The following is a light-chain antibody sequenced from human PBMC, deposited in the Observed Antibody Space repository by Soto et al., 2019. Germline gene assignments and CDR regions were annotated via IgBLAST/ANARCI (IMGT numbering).Light chain of an antibody. CDR2: EVN. J-gene: IGLJ1*01. Sequence: QSALTQPPSASGSPGQSVTISCTGTTSDVGGYNFVSWYQQHPGKAPKLIIYEVNKRPSGVPDRFSGSKSGNTASLTVSGLQAEDEADYYCSSFAGFNNRYVVGTGTKLTVL. V-gene: IGLV2-8*01. CDR3: SSFAGFNNRYV. CDR1: TSDVGGYNF.